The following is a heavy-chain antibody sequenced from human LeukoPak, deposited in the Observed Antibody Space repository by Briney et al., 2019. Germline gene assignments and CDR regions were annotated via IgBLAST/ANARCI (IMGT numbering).Heavy chain of an antibody. CDR2: MNPNSGNT. CDR1: GYTFTSYD. J-gene: IGHJ4*02. V-gene: IGHV1-8*01. Sequence: ASVTVSFKASGYTFTSYDINWVRQATGQGLEWMGWMNPNSGNTGYAQKFQGRVTMTRNTSISTAYMELSSLRSEDTAVYYCARGLRIKSVTTSYYFDYWGQGTLVTVSS. CDR3: ARGLRIKSVTTSYYFDY. D-gene: IGHD4-11*01.